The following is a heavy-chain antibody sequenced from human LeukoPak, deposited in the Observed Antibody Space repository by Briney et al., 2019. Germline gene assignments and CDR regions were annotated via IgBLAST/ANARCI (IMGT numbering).Heavy chain of an antibody. CDR1: GGSISSSNW. D-gene: IGHD3-10*01. CDR3: ARDSSGFAGWFDP. CDR2: IYHSGST. Sequence: PSGTLSLTCAVSGGSISSSNWWSWVRQPPGKGLEWIGEIYHSGSTNYNPSLKSRVTISIDKSKNQFSLKLSSVTAADRAVYYCARDSSGFAGWFDPWGQGTLVTVSS. V-gene: IGHV4-4*02. J-gene: IGHJ5*02.